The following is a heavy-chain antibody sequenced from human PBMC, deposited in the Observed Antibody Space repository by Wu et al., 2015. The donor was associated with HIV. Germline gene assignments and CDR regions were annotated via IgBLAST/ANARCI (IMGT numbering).Heavy chain of an antibody. CDR3: ARTQGHYYGSVHFDY. V-gene: IGHV1-8*01. CDR1: GYTLTTSD. CDR2: INPSTSHT. D-gene: IGHD3-10*01. J-gene: IGHJ4*02. Sequence: QVQLVQSGAEVKKPGASVKVSCKASGYTLTTSDLHWVRQASGQGLEWMGWINPSTSHTTYAQNFQGRVTMTRNISINTAYMELSSLRSEDTAVYYCARTQGHYYGSVHFDYWGQGTLVTVSS.